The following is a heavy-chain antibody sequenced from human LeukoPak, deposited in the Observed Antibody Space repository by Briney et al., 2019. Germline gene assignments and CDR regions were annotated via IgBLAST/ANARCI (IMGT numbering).Heavy chain of an antibody. CDR2: ISSSSSYT. J-gene: IGHJ3*02. CDR1: GFTFSDYY. CDR3: ARDYDSSGYYERPRYDAFDI. Sequence: GGSLRLSCAASGFTFSDYYMSWIRQAPGKGLEWVSYISSSSSYTNYADSVKGRFTISRDNAKNSLYLQMNSLRAEDTAVYYCARDYDSSGYYERPRYDAFDIWGQGTMVTVSS. D-gene: IGHD3-22*01. V-gene: IGHV3-11*06.